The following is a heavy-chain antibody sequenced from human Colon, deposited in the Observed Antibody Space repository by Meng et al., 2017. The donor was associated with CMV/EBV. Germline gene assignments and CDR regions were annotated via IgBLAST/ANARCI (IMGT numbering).Heavy chain of an antibody. CDR3: ARVMYYDILTGPSFDY. CDR1: GYTFTSYA. V-gene: IGHV7-4-1*02. J-gene: IGHJ4*02. D-gene: IGHD3-9*01. Sequence: GYTFTSYAMNWVRKAPGQGLEWMRWINTNTGNPTYAQGFTGHFVFSLDTSVSTAYLQISSLKAEDTAVYYCARVMYYDILTGPSFDYWGQGTLVPSPQ. CDR2: INTNTGNP.